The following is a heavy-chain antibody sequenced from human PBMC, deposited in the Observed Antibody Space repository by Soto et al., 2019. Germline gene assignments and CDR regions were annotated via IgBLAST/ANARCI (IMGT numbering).Heavy chain of an antibody. CDR1: GGSISSYY. CDR2: IYYSGST. J-gene: IGHJ6*02. D-gene: IGHD6-13*01. V-gene: IGHV4-59*01. Sequence: SETLSLTCTVSGGSISSYYWSWIRQPPGKGLEWIGYIYYSGSTNYNPSLKSRVTISVDTSKNQFSLKLSSVTAADTAVYYCARISSSWYREHYYYYGMDVWGQGTTVTVSS. CDR3: ARISSSWYREHYYYYGMDV.